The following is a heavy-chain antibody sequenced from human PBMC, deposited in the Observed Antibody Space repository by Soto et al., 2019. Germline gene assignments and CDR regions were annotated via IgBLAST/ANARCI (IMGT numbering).Heavy chain of an antibody. CDR2: INPNSDGT. J-gene: IGHJ2*01. CDR3: ARDRGDYWYFDL. D-gene: IGHD4-17*01. CDR1: GYTFTGYY. Sequence: QVQLVQSGAEVKKPGASVKVSCKASGYTFTGYYMHWVRQAPGQGLEWMGWINPNSDGTNYAQKFQGWVTMTRDTSISTAYMELSRLRSDDTAVYYCARDRGDYWYFDLWGRGTLVTVSS. V-gene: IGHV1-2*04.